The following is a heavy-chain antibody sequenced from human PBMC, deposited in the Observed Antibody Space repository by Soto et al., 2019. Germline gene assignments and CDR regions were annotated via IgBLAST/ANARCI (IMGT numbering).Heavy chain of an antibody. CDR3: ARASEDLTSNLDY. J-gene: IGHJ4*02. V-gene: IGHV3-21*06. Sequence: GESLKISCAASGFTFTRYSMNWVRQAPGKGLEWVSSISSTTNYIYYGDSMKGRFTISRDNAKNSLYLEMNRLRAEDTAVYYCARASEDLTSNLDYWGQGTLVTVSS. CDR1: GFTFTRYS. D-gene: IGHD6-6*01. CDR2: ISSTTNYI.